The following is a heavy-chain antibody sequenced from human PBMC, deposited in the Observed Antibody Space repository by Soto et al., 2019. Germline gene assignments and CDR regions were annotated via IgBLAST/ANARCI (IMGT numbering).Heavy chain of an antibody. J-gene: IGHJ6*02. CDR3: AREGVGGYCSSTSCYTRYGMDV. Sequence: SETLSLTCTVSGGSVSSGSYYWSWIRQPPGKGLEWIGYIYYSGSTNYKPSLKSRVTISVDTSKNQFSLKLSSVTAADTAVYYCAREGVGGYCSSTSCYTRYGMDVWGQGTTVTVSS. V-gene: IGHV4-61*01. D-gene: IGHD2-2*02. CDR1: GGSVSSGSYY. CDR2: IYYSGST.